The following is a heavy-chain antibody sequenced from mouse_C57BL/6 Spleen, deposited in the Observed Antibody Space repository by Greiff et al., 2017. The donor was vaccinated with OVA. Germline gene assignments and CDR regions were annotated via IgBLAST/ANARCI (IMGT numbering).Heavy chain of an antibody. V-gene: IGHV1-53*01. D-gene: IGHD2-10*02. Sequence: VQLQQSGTELVKPGASVKLSCKASGYTFTSYWMHWVKQRPGQGLEWIGNINPSNGGTNYNEKFKSKATLTVDKSSSTAYMQLSSLTSEDSAVYYCARSPYGRYAMDYWGQGTSVTVSS. CDR1: GYTFTSYW. CDR3: ARSPYGRYAMDY. CDR2: INPSNGGT. J-gene: IGHJ4*01.